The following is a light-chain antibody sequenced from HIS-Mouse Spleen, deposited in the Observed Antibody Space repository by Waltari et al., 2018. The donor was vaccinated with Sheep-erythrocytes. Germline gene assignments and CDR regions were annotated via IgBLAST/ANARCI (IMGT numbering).Light chain of an antibody. CDR3: CSYAGSSTPWV. V-gene: IGLV2-23*01. CDR1: TRDVGMYKL. Sequence: QSALTQPASVSVSPGQSITISCTGTTRDVGMYKLVSWYQQHPGKAPKPLIYDGSKRPSGVSNRFSGSKSGNTASLTISGLQAEDEADYYCCSYAGSSTPWVFGGGTKLTVL. CDR2: DGS. J-gene: IGLJ3*02.